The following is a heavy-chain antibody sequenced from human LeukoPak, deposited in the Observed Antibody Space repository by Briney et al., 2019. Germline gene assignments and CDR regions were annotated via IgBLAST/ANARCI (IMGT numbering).Heavy chain of an antibody. CDR3: ARSDGDRLDY. D-gene: IGHD4-17*01. J-gene: IGHJ4*02. Sequence: SETLSLTCTVSDGSISSYYWSWIRQPPGKGLEWIGHIYDSGSTNYNPSLKSRVTISVDTSKNQFSLKLSSVTAADTAVYYCARSDGDRLDYWGRGTLVTVSS. CDR1: DGSISSYY. V-gene: IGHV4-59*01. CDR2: IYDSGST.